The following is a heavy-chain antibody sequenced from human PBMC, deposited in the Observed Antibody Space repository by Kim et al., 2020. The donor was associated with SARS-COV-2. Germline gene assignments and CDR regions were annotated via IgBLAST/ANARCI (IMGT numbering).Heavy chain of an antibody. CDR1: GFIFSDYY. CDR2: ISSSSSQT. D-gene: IGHD6-19*01. V-gene: IGHV3-11*03. Sequence: GGSLRLSCAASGFIFSDYYMSWLRQAPGKGLEWLSYISSSSSQTDYADSVKGRFTISRDNAQNSLFLQINNLRAEDTAIYYCATAVAGPTVDYWGQGTPVTVSS. CDR3: ATAVAGPTVDY. J-gene: IGHJ4*02.